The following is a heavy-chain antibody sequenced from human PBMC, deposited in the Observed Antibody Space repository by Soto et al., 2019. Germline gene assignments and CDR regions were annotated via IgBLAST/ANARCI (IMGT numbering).Heavy chain of an antibody. CDR1: GYSFTSYW. D-gene: IGHD6-13*01. J-gene: IGHJ5*02. CDR3: ARRPYSSSSNVNWFDP. V-gene: IGHV5-51*01. CDR2: IYPGDSDT. Sequence: GESLKISCKGSGYSFTSYWIGWVRQMPGKGLEWMGIIYPGDSDTRYSPSFQGQVTISADKSISTAYLQWSSLKASDTAMYYCARRPYSSSSNVNWFDPWGQGTLVTVSS.